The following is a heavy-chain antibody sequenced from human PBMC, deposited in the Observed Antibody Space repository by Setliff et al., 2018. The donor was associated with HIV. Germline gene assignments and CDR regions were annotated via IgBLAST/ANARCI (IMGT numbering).Heavy chain of an antibody. Sequence: NPSETLSLTCTVSGGSIRSDYHFRTWMRQPPGKGLEWIGYMHYSGNTYYNPSLKTRVTISIDASRNHFSLNLSSVTAADTAVYYCASDYGDYGAFDVWGQGTMVTVSS. J-gene: IGHJ3*01. CDR3: ASDYGDYGAFDV. D-gene: IGHD4-17*01. V-gene: IGHV4-30-4*08. CDR2: MHYSGNT. CDR1: GGSIRSDYHF.